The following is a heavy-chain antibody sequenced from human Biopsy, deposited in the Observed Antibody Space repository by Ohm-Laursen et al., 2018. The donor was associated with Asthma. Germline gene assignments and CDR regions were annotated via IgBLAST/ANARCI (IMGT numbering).Heavy chain of an antibody. J-gene: IGHJ4*02. Sequence: TLSLTCAISGGSFTHYFWMWIRQPPGKGLEWIGEINYRGDTNYNPSLESRVSISVDTSTYHFSLRLNSVTAADTAVYFCARHQEAASYHYDGSIAYWGQGIPVTVSS. CDR3: ARHQEAASYHYDGSIAY. CDR2: INYRGDT. D-gene: IGHD3-22*01. V-gene: IGHV4-34*01. CDR1: GGSFTHYF.